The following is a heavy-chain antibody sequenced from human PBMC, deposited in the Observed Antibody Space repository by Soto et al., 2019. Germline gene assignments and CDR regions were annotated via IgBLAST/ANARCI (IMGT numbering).Heavy chain of an antibody. D-gene: IGHD1-26*01. CDR1: GFTFDDYA. V-gene: IGHV3-9*01. Sequence: EVQLVESGGGLVQPGRSLRLSCTASGFTFDDYAMHWVRQTPGKGLERVSGVGWRSHNIGYADSVKGRFTISRDNAKNYLYLKMNSLRADDTALYYCTTDLLRDVDYYAMDFWGLWTTVTVSS. CDR3: TTDLLRDVDYYAMDF. J-gene: IGHJ6*01. CDR2: VGWRSHNI.